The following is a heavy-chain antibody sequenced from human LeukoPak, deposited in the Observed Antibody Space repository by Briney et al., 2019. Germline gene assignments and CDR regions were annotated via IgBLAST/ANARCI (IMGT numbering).Heavy chain of an antibody. CDR1: GGTFSSYA. D-gene: IGHD3-16*01. J-gene: IGHJ6*02. CDR3: AREPWGTRDYYGMDV. V-gene: IGHV1-69*04. Sequence: ASVKVSCKASGGTFSSYAISWVRQAPGQGLEWLGRIIPILGIANYAQKFQGRVTITADKSTSTAYMELSSLRSEDTAVYYCAREPWGTRDYYGMDVWGQGTTVTVSS. CDR2: IIPILGIA.